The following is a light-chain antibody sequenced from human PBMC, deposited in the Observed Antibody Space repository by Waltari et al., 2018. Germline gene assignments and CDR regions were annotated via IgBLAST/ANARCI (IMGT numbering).Light chain of an antibody. V-gene: IGKV1-27*01. J-gene: IGKJ2*01. Sequence: DIQMTQSPSSLSASVGDSVTITCRASQVIDNFLAWYQQKPGKVPNLLISQASTLQAGVPSRFSGSGSGTDFTLTISSLQAADVAVYYCQQCYSTPYTFGQGTKLEIK. CDR2: QAS. CDR1: QVIDNF. CDR3: QQCYSTPYT.